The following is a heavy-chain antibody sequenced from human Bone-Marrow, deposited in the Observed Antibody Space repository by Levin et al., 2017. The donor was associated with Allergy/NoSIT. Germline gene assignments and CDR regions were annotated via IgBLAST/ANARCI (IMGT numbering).Heavy chain of an antibody. D-gene: IGHD2-2*01. Sequence: GASVKVSCKASGGTFSSYTISWVRQAPGQGLEWMGRIIPILGIANYAQKFQGRVTITADKSTSTAYMELSSLRSEDTAVYYCARDAVVVPAATRYNWFDPWGQGTLVTVSS. CDR2: IIPILGIA. CDR3: ARDAVVVPAATRYNWFDP. V-gene: IGHV1-69*04. J-gene: IGHJ5*02. CDR1: GGTFSSYT.